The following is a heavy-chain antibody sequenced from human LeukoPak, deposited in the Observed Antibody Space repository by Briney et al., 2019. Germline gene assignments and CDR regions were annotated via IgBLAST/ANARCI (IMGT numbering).Heavy chain of an antibody. Sequence: GGSLRLSCAASGFTVSSNYMSWVRQAPGKGLEWVSVIYSGGSTYYADSVKGRFTISRDNSKNTLYLQMNSLRAEDTAVYYCASKGGWELLHYYFDYWGQGTLVTVSS. CDR1: GFTVSSNY. CDR3: ASKGGWELLHYYFDY. CDR2: IYSGGST. J-gene: IGHJ4*02. V-gene: IGHV3-66*01. D-gene: IGHD1-26*01.